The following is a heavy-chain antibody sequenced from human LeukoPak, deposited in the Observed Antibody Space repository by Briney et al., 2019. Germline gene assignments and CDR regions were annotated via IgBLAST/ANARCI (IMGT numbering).Heavy chain of an antibody. CDR2: INTNTGNP. Sequence: VASVKVSCKASGYTFTSYGISWVRQAPGQGLEWMGWINTNTGNPTYAQGFTGRFVFSLDTSVSTAYLQISSLKAEDTAVYYCARDPRDVTMIVVAPPDAFDIWGQGTMVTVSS. D-gene: IGHD3-22*01. J-gene: IGHJ3*02. CDR1: GYTFTSYG. V-gene: IGHV7-4-1*02. CDR3: ARDPRDVTMIVVAPPDAFDI.